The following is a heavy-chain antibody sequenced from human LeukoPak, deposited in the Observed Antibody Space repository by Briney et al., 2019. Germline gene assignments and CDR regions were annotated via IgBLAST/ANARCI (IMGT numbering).Heavy chain of an antibody. Sequence: ASVKLSCKASGYTFTSYAISWVRQAPGQGLEWMGWISAYNGNTNYAQKLQGRVTMTRDTSTSTVSMELNSLRSEDTALYYCARSDLLTGSPLFYWGQGTLVTVSS. J-gene: IGHJ4*02. D-gene: IGHD3-9*01. CDR1: GYTFTSYA. CDR2: ISAYNGNT. CDR3: ARSDLLTGSPLFY. V-gene: IGHV1-18*01.